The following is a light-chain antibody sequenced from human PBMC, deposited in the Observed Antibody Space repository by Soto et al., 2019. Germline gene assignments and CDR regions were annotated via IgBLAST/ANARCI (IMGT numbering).Light chain of an antibody. CDR3: QSYDSDLGGYV. J-gene: IGLJ1*01. Sequence: QSVLTQPPSVYGAPGQTVTISCTGSSSNIGAGFDVHWYQQLPWTAPKFFIYGNINRPSGVPDRFSGSKSGTSASLAITGLQAEDEADYYCQSYDSDLGGYVFGSGTKVTVL. CDR1: SSNIGAGFD. CDR2: GNI. V-gene: IGLV1-40*01.